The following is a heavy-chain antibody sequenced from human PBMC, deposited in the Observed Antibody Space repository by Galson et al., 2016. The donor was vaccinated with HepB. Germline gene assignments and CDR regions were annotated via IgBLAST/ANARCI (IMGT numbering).Heavy chain of an antibody. V-gene: IGHV4-59*11. CDR1: GGSISGHH. Sequence: TLSLTCTVSGGSISGHHWSWIRQPPGKGLEWIAYIYYSGSTNQNPSLKSRVTISVDTSKNQFSLQLRSVTAADTAVYYCARDRGSAAGFDYWGQGTLVTVSS. D-gene: IGHD6-13*01. J-gene: IGHJ4*02. CDR2: IYYSGST. CDR3: ARDRGSAAGFDY.